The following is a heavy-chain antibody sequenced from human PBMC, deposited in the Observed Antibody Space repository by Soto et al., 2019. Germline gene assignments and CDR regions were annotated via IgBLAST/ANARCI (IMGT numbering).Heavy chain of an antibody. Sequence: QLQLQEWGPGLVKPSETLSLTCTVSGGSISSSSYYWGWIRQPPGKGLEWIGSIYYSGSTYYNPSLKSRVTISVDTSNNQFSLKLSSVTAADTAVYYCARLSVPVTTARPLYYFDYWGQGTLVTVSS. D-gene: IGHD4-17*01. J-gene: IGHJ4*02. CDR2: IYYSGST. CDR3: ARLSVPVTTARPLYYFDY. CDR1: GGSISSSSYY. V-gene: IGHV4-39*01.